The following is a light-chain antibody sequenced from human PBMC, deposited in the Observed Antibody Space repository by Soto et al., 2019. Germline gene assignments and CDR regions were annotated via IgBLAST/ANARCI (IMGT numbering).Light chain of an antibody. J-gene: IGKJ2*01. CDR3: QQVNSTPRI. V-gene: IGKV1-39*01. Sequence: DIQMTQSPSSLSASVGDRVTITCRASQSISSYLNWYQQKPGKAPKLLIYAASSLQSGVPSRFSGSGSGTDFTLPISSLQPEDFATYYFQQVNSTPRIFGKGTKLETK. CDR2: AAS. CDR1: QSISSY.